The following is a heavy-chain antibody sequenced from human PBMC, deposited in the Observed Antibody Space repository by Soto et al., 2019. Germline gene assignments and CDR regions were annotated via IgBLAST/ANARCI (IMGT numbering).Heavy chain of an antibody. D-gene: IGHD2-15*01. J-gene: IGHJ3*01. V-gene: IGHV3-23*01. CDR3: ARDKVSTVGRWSGTFDH. CDR1: EFHFTSHA. Sequence: GGSLTLSCAASEFHFTSHAISWVRQAAGKGLEWVAGISGRGRIIYYADPVKGRFTISRDMSTNSFFLQMSSLRPEDTAFYFCARDKVSTVGRWSGTFDHWGQGTRVNVSS. CDR2: ISGRGRII.